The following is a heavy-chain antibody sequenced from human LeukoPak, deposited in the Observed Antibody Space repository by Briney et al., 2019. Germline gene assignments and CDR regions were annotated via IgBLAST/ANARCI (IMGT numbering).Heavy chain of an antibody. V-gene: IGHV4-59*01. Sequence: PSETLSLTCTVSGGSISSYYWSWIRQPPGKGLEWIGYIYYSGSTNYNPSLKSRVTISVDTSKNQFSLKLSSVTAADTAVYYCAREYAFPYYGMDVWGQGTTVTVSS. CDR2: IYYSGST. CDR3: AREYAFPYYGMDV. CDR1: GGSISSYY. J-gene: IGHJ6*02.